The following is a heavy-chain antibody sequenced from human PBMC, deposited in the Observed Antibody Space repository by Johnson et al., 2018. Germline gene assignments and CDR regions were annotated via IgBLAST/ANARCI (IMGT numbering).Heavy chain of an antibody. CDR3: ARGDSWGSSTSCYIVWGSCDYYYYGMDV. CDR2: INSDGSST. V-gene: IGHV3-74*02. Sequence: VQLVQSGGGVVQPGRSLRLSCAASGFTFSSYWMHWVRQAPGKGLVWVSRINSDGSSTSYADAVKGRFTISREHAKNTLYMQMNSRRAEDKAVYYWARGDSWGSSTSCYIVWGSCDYYYYGMDVWGQGTTVTVSS. J-gene: IGHJ6*02. CDR1: GFTFSSYW. D-gene: IGHD2-2*02.